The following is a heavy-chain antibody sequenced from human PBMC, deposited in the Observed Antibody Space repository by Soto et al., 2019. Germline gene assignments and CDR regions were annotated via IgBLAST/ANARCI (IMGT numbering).Heavy chain of an antibody. V-gene: IGHV1-2*04. CDR3: ARDPTVVVVPAASGGMDV. CDR1: GYSFTTYG. D-gene: IGHD2-2*01. J-gene: IGHJ6*02. Sequence: ASVKVSCKTSGYSFTTYGLSWVRQAPGRGLEWMGWISPNSGSTNYAQKFQGCVTMTRDTSISTAYMELSRLRSDDTAVYYCARDPTVVVVPAASGGMDVWGQGTTVTVSS. CDR2: ISPNSGST.